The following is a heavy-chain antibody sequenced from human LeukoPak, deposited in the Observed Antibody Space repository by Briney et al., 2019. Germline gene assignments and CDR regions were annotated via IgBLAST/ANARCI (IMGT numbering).Heavy chain of an antibody. J-gene: IGHJ3*02. CDR3: AREYYYDSSGYGSRGAFDI. D-gene: IGHD3-22*01. Sequence: SVKVSCKASGGTFSSYAISWVRQAPGQGLEWMGEIIPIFGTANYAQKFQGRVTITADESTSTAYVELSSLRSEDTAVYYCAREYYYDSSGYGSRGAFDIWGQGTMVTVSS. V-gene: IGHV1-69*13. CDR2: IIPIFGTA. CDR1: GGTFSSYA.